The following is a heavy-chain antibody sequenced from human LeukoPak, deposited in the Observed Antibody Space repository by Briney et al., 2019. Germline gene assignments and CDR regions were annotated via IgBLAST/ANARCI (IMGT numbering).Heavy chain of an antibody. Sequence: ASVKVSCKVSGYTLTELSMHWVRQAPGKGLEWMGGFDSEDGETIYAQKFQGRVTMTEDTSTDTAYMELSSLRSEDTAVYYCATTSPINYYDSSGYYFRLDYWGQGTLVTVSS. CDR1: GYTLTELS. CDR2: FDSEDGET. J-gene: IGHJ4*02. V-gene: IGHV1-24*01. CDR3: ATTSPINYYDSSGYYFRLDY. D-gene: IGHD3-22*01.